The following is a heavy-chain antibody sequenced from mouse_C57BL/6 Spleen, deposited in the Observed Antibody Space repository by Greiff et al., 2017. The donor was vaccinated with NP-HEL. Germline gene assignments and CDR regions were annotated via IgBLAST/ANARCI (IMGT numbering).Heavy chain of an antibody. CDR1: GYAFSSYW. J-gene: IGHJ3*01. V-gene: IGHV1-80*01. D-gene: IGHD1-1*01. CDR3: ARWGTTVVPFAY. Sequence: VQLQQSGAELVKPGASVKISCKASGYAFSSYWMNWVKQRPGKGLEWIGQIYPGDGDTNYNGKFKGKATLTADKSSSTAYMQLSSLTSEDSAVYFCARWGTTVVPFAYWGQGTLVTVSA. CDR2: IYPGDGDT.